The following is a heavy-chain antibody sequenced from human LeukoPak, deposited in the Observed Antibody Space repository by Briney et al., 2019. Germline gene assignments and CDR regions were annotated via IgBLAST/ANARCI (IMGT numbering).Heavy chain of an antibody. CDR3: ASESSYGLTAY. J-gene: IGHJ4*02. Sequence: PSETLSLTCTVSGGSISSSSYYWSWIRQPPGKGLEWIGYIYYSGSTNYNPSLKSRVTISVDTSKNQFSLKLSSVTAADTAVYYCASESSYGLTAYWGQGTLVTVSS. CDR1: GGSISSSSYY. D-gene: IGHD5-18*01. CDR2: IYYSGST. V-gene: IGHV4-61*05.